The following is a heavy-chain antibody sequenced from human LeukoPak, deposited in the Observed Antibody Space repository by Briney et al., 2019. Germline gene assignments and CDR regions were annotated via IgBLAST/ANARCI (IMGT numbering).Heavy chain of an antibody. CDR3: ARRSRLDYYDSSGYDDY. J-gene: IGHJ4*02. Sequence: PGRSLRLSCAASGFTFSSYAMHWVRQAPGKGLEWVAVISYDGSNKYYADSVKGRFTVSRDNSKNTLYLQMNSLRAEDTAVYYCARRSRLDYYDSSGYDDYWGQGTLVTVSS. D-gene: IGHD3-22*01. CDR2: ISYDGSNK. V-gene: IGHV3-30-3*01. CDR1: GFTFSSYA.